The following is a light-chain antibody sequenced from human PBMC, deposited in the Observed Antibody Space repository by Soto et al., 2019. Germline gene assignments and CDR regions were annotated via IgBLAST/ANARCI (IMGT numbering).Light chain of an antibody. CDR3: CSSVGSNYV. J-gene: IGLJ1*01. Sequence: QSALTQPPSASGPPGQSVTISCTGTSSDVGGYNYVSWYQQYPGKAPKLMIYEVSKRPSGVPDRFSGSKSGNTASLTVSGLQAEDEADYYCCSSVGSNYVFGTGTKVTVL. V-gene: IGLV2-8*01. CDR2: EVS. CDR1: SSDVGGYNY.